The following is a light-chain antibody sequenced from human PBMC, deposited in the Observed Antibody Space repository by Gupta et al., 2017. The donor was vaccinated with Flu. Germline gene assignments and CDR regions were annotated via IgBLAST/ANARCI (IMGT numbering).Light chain of an antibody. CDR1: ESPRNTGRNAC. Sequence: TLGTPASIPCRTGESPRNTGRNACRNWVKQRPGQAPRRLIYKVANRDRGVPVRFRGSGSGTDLTLTISSGGAEDVGFYYCRRHKRWHPPTFGQGTKVEIK. V-gene: IGKV2-30*01. CDR2: KVA. J-gene: IGKJ1*01. CDR3: RRHKRWHPPT.